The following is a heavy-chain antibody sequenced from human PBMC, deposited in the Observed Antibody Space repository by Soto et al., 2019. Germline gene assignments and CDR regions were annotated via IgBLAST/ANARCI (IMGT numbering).Heavy chain of an antibody. Sequence: SETLSLTCTVSGGCISSGGYYWSWIRQHPGKGLEWIGYIYYSGSTYYNPSLKSRVTISVDTSKNQFSLKLSSVTAADTAVYYCARVRRQEWIQLWFTYFDYWGQGTLVTVSS. D-gene: IGHD5-18*01. V-gene: IGHV4-31*03. CDR3: ARVRRQEWIQLWFTYFDY. CDR2: IYYSGST. J-gene: IGHJ4*02. CDR1: GGCISSGGYY.